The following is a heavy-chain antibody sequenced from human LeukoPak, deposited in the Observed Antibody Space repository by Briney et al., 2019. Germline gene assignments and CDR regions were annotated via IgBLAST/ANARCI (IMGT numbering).Heavy chain of an antibody. CDR2: IYYSGST. CDR1: GGSISSYY. J-gene: IGHJ4*02. Sequence: SETLSLTCTVSGGSISSYYWSWIRQPPGKGLEWIGYIYYSGSTNYNPSLKSRVTISVDTSRNQFSLKLSSVTAADTAVYYCASLAVAGLSEGYWGQGTLVIVSS. V-gene: IGHV4-59*08. D-gene: IGHD6-19*01. CDR3: ASLAVAGLSEGY.